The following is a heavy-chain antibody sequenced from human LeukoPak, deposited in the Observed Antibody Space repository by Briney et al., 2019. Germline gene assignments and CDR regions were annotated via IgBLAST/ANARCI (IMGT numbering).Heavy chain of an antibody. CDR1: GFTFSSNA. D-gene: IGHD2-21*01. Sequence: GGSLRLSCAASGFTFSSNAMNWVRQAPGKGLEWVSRISGSGRNTYYADSVKGRFTISRDNPKNTLYLQMNSLRVEDTAVYYCAKASCGGECYYAMDVWGQGTTVTVSS. CDR2: ISGSGRNT. CDR3: AKASCGGECYYAMDV. J-gene: IGHJ6*02. V-gene: IGHV3-23*01.